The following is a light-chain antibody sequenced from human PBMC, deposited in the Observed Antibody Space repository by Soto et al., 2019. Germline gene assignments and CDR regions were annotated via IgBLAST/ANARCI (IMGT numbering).Light chain of an antibody. CDR1: QSVSSNY. Sequence: EIVLTQSPGTLSLSPGERATLSCRASQSVSSNYLAWYQQKPGQAPRLLIFGTSNRATGIPDRFSGSGSGTVFILTISRLEPEDFAVYYCQQYDDSPLFTFGPGTKVDLK. J-gene: IGKJ3*01. CDR3: QQYDDSPLFT. CDR2: GTS. V-gene: IGKV3-20*01.